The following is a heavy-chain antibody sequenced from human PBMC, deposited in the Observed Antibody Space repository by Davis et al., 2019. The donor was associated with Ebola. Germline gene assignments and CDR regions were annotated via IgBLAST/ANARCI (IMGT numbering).Heavy chain of an antibody. D-gene: IGHD3-22*01. CDR1: GGSFSAYY. CDR3: ASPYYDSSGYYYFDY. J-gene: IGHJ4*02. CDR2: IYYSGST. V-gene: IGHV4-34*01. Sequence: GSLRLSCAVYGGSFSAYYWSWIRQPPGKGLEWIGSIYYSGSTYYNPSLKSRVTISVDTSKNQFSLKLSSVTAADTAVYYCASPYYDSSGYYYFDYWGQGTLVTVSS.